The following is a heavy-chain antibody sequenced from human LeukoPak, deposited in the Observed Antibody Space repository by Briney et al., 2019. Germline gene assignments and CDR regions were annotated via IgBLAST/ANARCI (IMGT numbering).Heavy chain of an antibody. V-gene: IGHV1-2*02. J-gene: IGHJ4*02. D-gene: IGHD1-26*01. CDR3: ARGAWEAGPDY. CDR1: GYTFTAYY. CDR2: INPSSGGT. Sequence: GASVKVSCKASGYTFTAYYIHWVRQAPGQGLEWMGWINPSSGGTVYAQRFQGRVTMTRDTSITTAYMELSNLESDDTAVYYCARGAWEAGPDYWGQGTLVTVSS.